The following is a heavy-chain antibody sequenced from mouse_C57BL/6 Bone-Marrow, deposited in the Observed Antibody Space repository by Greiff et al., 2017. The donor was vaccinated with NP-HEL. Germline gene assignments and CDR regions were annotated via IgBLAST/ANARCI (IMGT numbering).Heavy chain of an antibody. J-gene: IGHJ2*01. CDR3: ARRYYTYFDS. CDR2: ISSGSSTI. D-gene: IGHD2-12*01. Sequence: EVQLVESGGGLVKPGGSLKLSCAASGFTFSDYGMHWVRQAPEKGLEWVAYISSGSSTIYYADTVKGRFTISRDNAKNTLFLQMTSLGSEDTAMYYCARRYYTYFDSWGPGTTLTVSS. CDR1: GFTFSDYG. V-gene: IGHV5-17*01.